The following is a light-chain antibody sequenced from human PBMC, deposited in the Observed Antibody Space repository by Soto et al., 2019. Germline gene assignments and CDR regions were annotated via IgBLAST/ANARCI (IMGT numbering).Light chain of an antibody. V-gene: IGLV2-14*01. Sequence: QSVLTQPASVSGSPGQSITISCTGTSSDVGAYNYVSWYQHHPGKAPKLMIYEVSDRPSGVSNRFSGPKSGNTASLTISGLQAEDEADYYCSSYRSSSTSYVFGTGTKVTVL. CDR3: SSYRSSSTSYV. CDR1: SSDVGAYNY. J-gene: IGLJ1*01. CDR2: EVS.